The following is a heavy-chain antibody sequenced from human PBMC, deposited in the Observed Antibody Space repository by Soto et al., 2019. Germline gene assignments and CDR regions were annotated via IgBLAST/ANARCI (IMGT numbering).Heavy chain of an antibody. V-gene: IGHV3-73*01. D-gene: IGHD2-15*01. CDR1: GFTFSGSA. CDR2: IRSKANSYAT. Sequence: GGSLRLSCEASGFTFSGSAMHWVRQASGKGLEWVGRIRSKANSYATAYAASVKGRFSISRDESKNTAYLQMNSLKTEDTAVYYCTSQSPDDMLLKWGQGTQVTVSS. CDR3: TSQSPDDMLLK. J-gene: IGHJ4*02.